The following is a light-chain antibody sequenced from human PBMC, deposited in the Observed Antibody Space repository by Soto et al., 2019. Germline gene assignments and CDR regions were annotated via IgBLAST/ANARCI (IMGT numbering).Light chain of an antibody. Sequence: DIPMTQSPSSLSASVGDRVTITCRASQNIYTYLNWYQQKVGKAPELLISVTSSLQSGVPSRFTGSGSGTDFTLTISSLQPEDFATYYCQQSYSSPYTFGQGTKVEI. CDR2: VTS. CDR1: QNIYTY. CDR3: QQSYSSPYT. V-gene: IGKV1-39*01. J-gene: IGKJ2*01.